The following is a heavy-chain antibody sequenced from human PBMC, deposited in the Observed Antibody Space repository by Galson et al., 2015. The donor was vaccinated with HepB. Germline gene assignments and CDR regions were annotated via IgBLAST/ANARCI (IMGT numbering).Heavy chain of an antibody. CDR1: GFSLTTSGMC. CDR3: ARTYYSYGMDV. J-gene: IGHJ6*02. Sequence: PALVKPTQTLTLTCTFSGFSLTTSGMCVSWIRQPPGKALEWLARLDWDDDEYYSTSLKTRLTISKDTSKNQVVLTMTNMDPVDTATYYCARTYYSYGMDVWGQGTTVTVSS. V-gene: IGHV2-70*11. CDR2: LDWDDDE.